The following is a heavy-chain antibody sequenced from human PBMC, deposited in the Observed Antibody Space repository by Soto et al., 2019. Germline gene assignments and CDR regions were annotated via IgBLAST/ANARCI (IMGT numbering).Heavy chain of an antibody. J-gene: IGHJ4*02. Sequence: GALVKVSCKASGYTLTSYDIYWVRQATGQGLEWMGWMNPNTGNSGYAQKFQGRVTMTSDTSISTAHMERSSLRSEDTAVYYCARRAETNGWNGFGADKYYFDFWGQGTLVTVSS. D-gene: IGHD1-1*01. V-gene: IGHV1-8*01. CDR3: ARRAETNGWNGFGADKYYFDF. CDR1: GYTLTSYD. CDR2: MNPNTGNS.